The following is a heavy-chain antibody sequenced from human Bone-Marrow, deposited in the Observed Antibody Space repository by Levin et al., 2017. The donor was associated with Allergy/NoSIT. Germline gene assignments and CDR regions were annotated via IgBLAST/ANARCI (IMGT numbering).Heavy chain of an antibody. J-gene: IGHJ5*02. CDR1: GGTFSNSA. D-gene: IGHD3-16*01. CDR3: ATSAHLQPTNWGDP. Sequence: ASVKVSCKASGGTFSNSAISWIRQAPGQGLEWMGGIVPIFGTANYAQKFQGRVTITADESTTTAYMELSSLTSEDTAIYFCATSAHLQPTNWGDPWGQGTLVTVSS. V-gene: IGHV1-69*13. CDR2: IVPIFGTA.